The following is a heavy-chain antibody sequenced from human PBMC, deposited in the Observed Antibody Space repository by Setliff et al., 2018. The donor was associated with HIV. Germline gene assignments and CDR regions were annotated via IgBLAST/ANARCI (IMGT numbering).Heavy chain of an antibody. CDR2: IGWNGVSI. CDR3: ATQTGFYNSHWYDY. Sequence: PGGSLRLSCAASGFTFDEYALHWVRQAPGKGLEWVSSIGWNGVSIAYAESVKGRFTIFRDNAKNSVFLQMNSLRAEDTGVYYCATQTGFYNSHWYDYWGQGTMVTVSS. J-gene: IGHJ4*02. CDR1: GFTFDEYA. V-gene: IGHV3-9*01. D-gene: IGHD6-13*01.